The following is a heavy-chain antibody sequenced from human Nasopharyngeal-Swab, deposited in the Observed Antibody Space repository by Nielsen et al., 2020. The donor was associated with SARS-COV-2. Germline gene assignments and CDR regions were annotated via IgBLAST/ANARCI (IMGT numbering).Heavy chain of an antibody. CDR1: GFSFSDFY. V-gene: IGHV3-23*01. D-gene: IGHD4-17*01. CDR3: AKGVGYGDTGCFDE. CDR2: ISGSGGNT. Sequence: GGSLRLSCAGSGFSFSDFYMNWVRQAPGKGLEWVSGISGSGGNTYYADSVKGRFTISRDNSMETLYLQMNSLRVEDTAVYYCAKGVGYGDTGCFDEWGQGTLVSASS. J-gene: IGHJ4*02.